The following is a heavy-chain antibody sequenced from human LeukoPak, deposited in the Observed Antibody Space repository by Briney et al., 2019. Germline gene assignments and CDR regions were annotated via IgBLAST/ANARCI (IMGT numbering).Heavy chain of an antibody. Sequence: SVKVSCKASGGTFSSYAISWLRQAPGQGLEWMGGSIPIFGTANYAQKFQGRVTITTDESTSTAYMELSSLRSEDAAVYFCARSRSPRHDYSNYRYWGQGTLVTVSS. V-gene: IGHV1-69*05. D-gene: IGHD4-11*01. CDR3: ARSRSPRHDYSNYRY. CDR1: GGTFSSYA. J-gene: IGHJ4*02. CDR2: SIPIFGTA.